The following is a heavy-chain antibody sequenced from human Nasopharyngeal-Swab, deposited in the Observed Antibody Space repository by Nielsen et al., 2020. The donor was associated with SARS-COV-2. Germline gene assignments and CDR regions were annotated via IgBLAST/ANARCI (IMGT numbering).Heavy chain of an antibody. CDR1: GFIFDDYA. V-gene: IGHV3-9*01. D-gene: IGHD3-3*01. CDR3: AKTYDDFWSGQQYFYGMDV. CDR2: ISWTSGSI. Sequence: LSLTCAASGFIFDDYAMHWVRQVPGKGLEWVASISWTSGSIGYADSVKDRFSISRDNAKNSLYLQMNNLRPDDTALYYCAKTYDDFWSGQQYFYGMDVWGQGTTVTVSS. J-gene: IGHJ6*02.